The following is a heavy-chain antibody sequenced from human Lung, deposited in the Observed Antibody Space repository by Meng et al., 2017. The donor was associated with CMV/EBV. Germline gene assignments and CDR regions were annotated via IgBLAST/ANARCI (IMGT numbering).Heavy chain of an antibody. Sequence: SCTGSGFTFNTYGMHWVRQAPGKGLEWVAFIRYDGTNIKYADSVKGRITISRDNSKNTLSLQMDSLRAEDTAVYYCAKDRYGSLYYFDDWGQGLLVTVSS. CDR2: IRYDGTNI. CDR3: AKDRYGSLYYFDD. D-gene: IGHD5-18*01. V-gene: IGHV3-30*02. CDR1: GFTFNTYG. J-gene: IGHJ4*02.